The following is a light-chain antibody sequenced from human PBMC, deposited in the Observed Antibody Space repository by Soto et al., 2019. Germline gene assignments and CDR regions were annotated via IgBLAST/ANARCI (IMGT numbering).Light chain of an antibody. V-gene: IGKV3-15*01. CDR2: GAA. J-gene: IGKJ4*01. CDR3: QMYNNWVGT. CDR1: QSISSN. Sequence: ELVMTQSPAILSVSPGERATLSCRANQSISSNLAWYQQKPGQAPRLLIYGAATRATGIPARFSGSGSVTDFTLTINSLQSEDCAVYYCQMYNNWVGTFGGGTKVEIK.